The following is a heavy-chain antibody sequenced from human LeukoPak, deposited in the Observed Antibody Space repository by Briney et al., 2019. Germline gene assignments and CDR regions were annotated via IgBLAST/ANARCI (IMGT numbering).Heavy chain of an antibody. D-gene: IGHD3-10*01. J-gene: IGHJ4*02. CDR3: AKDDRLSSGYGSSDY. Sequence: GGSLRLSCAASGFTFSNAWMSWVRQAPGKGLEWVSGISGSGGTTYYADSVKGRFTISRDNSKRTLYLQMNSLRAEDTAVYYCAKDDRLSSGYGSSDYWGQGTLVTVSS. V-gene: IGHV3-23*01. CDR2: ISGSGGTT. CDR1: GFTFSNAW.